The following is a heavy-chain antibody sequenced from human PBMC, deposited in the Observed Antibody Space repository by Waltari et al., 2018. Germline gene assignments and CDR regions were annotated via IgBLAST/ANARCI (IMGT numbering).Heavy chain of an antibody. Sequence: QVQLLQSGPEVRQPGASVKVSCKTSGYIFSDYYLHWVRQAPGQGLEWVGWFNPTTCGTAAAQKFQGRVSMTWDRTISTVYMEVSRLRADDTGVYHCARGWGSGMYYDYFYMDVWGKGTTVTVSS. V-gene: IGHV1-2*02. J-gene: IGHJ6*03. CDR3: ARGWGSGMYYDYFYMDV. CDR2: FNPTTCGT. D-gene: IGHD1-26*01. CDR1: GYIFSDYY.